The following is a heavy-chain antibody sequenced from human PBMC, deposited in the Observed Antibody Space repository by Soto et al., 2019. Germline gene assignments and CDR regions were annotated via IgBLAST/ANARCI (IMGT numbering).Heavy chain of an antibody. CDR1: GGTFSSYA. CDR2: IIPIFGTA. Sequence: QVQLVQSGAEVKKPGSSVKVSCKASGGTFSSYAISWVRQAPGQGLEWMGGIIPIFGTANYALKFQGRVTTTADESTSTAYMELISLRSEDTAVYYCARLSPFSGAAIDPYYGMHVWGQGTTVTVSS. V-gene: IGHV1-69*01. J-gene: IGHJ6*02. CDR3: ARLSPFSGAAIDPYYGMHV. D-gene: IGHD2-2*01.